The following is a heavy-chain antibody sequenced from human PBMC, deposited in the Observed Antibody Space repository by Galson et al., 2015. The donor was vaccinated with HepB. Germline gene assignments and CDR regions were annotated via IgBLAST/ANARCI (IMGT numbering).Heavy chain of an antibody. CDR1: GLTFGNAW. V-gene: IGHV3-15*07. CDR2: IKSTTDGGTT. Sequence: PLRLSCEAPGLTFGNAWRNRVRQAQGMGLEWVGRIKSTTDGGTTYYAAPVKSRLTISRDDSKNTLYLQMNSLKTEDTAVYYCTTNVRPYLRFLVYMDVWGKGTTVTVSS. CDR3: TTNVRPYLRFLVYMDV. J-gene: IGHJ6*03. D-gene: IGHD3-3*01.